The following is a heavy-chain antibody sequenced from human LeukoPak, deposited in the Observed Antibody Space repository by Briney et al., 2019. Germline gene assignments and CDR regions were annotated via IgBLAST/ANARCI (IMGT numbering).Heavy chain of an antibody. V-gene: IGHV3-23*01. CDR1: GFTFSSYA. D-gene: IGHD2-2*01. CDR3: AKAADIVVVPAASFDY. CDR2: ISGSGGST. J-gene: IGHJ4*02. Sequence: PGGSLRLSCAASGFTFSSYAVSWVRQAPGKGLEWVSAISGSGGSTYYADSVKGRFTTSRDNSKNTLYLQMNSLRAEDTAVYYCAKAADIVVVPAASFDYWGQGTLVTVSS.